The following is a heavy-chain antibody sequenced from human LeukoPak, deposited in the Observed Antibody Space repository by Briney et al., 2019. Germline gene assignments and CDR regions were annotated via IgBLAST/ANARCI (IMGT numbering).Heavy chain of an antibody. V-gene: IGHV1-69*04. J-gene: IGHJ4*02. CDR1: GGTFSSYA. CDR2: IIPILGIA. Sequence: SVKVSCKASGGTFSSYAISWVRQAPGQGLEWMGRIIPILGIANYAQKFQGRVTITADKSTSTAYMELSSLRAEDTAVYYCLLGSLGVTTTFDYWGQGTLVTVSS. CDR3: LLGSLGVTTTFDY. D-gene: IGHD4-11*01.